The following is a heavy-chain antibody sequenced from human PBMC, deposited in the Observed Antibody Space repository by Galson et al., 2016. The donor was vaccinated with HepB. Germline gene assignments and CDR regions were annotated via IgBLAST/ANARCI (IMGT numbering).Heavy chain of an antibody. J-gene: IGHJ4*02. D-gene: IGHD3-22*01. Sequence: SETLSLTCSVSGGSVTSYFWGWIRQPPGKGLEWIGYTFYSGTTNYHPSLQSRVTMSVDMSKNLLSLRLNSVTAADTAVYYCARVRSGYSGIADWGQGTLVTVSS. V-gene: IGHV4-59*02. CDR2: TFYSGTT. CDR3: ARVRSGYSGIAD. CDR1: GGSVTSYF.